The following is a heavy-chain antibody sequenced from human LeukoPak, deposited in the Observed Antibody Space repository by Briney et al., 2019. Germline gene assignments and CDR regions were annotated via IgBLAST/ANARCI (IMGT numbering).Heavy chain of an antibody. CDR2: ISGSGGST. V-gene: IGHV3-23*01. D-gene: IGHD6-13*01. Sequence: PGGSLRLSCAGSGFTFSSYAMSWVRQAPGKGLEWVSAISGSGGSTYYADSVKGRFTISRDNSKNTLYLQMNSLRAEGTAVYYCAKEIRRLGYSSSWAYFDYWGQGTLVTVSS. J-gene: IGHJ4*02. CDR3: AKEIRRLGYSSSWAYFDY. CDR1: GFTFSSYA.